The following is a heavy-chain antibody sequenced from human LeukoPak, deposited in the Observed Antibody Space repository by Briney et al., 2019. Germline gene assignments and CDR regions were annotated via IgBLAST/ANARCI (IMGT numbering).Heavy chain of an antibody. J-gene: IGHJ4*02. V-gene: IGHV1-8*03. CDR3: ARGYCSSTSCGYYGY. CDR1: GYTFTSYD. Sequence: GASVKVSCKASGYTFTSYDINWVRQATGQGLEWMGWMNPNSGNTGYARKFQGRVTITRNTSISTAYMELSSLRSEDTAVYYCARGYCSSTSCGYYGYWGQGTLVTVSS. D-gene: IGHD2-2*01. CDR2: MNPNSGNT.